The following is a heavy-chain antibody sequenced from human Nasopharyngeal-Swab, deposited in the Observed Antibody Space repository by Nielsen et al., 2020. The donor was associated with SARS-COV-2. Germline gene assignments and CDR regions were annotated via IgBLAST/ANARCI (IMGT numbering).Heavy chain of an antibody. CDR1: GYTFTSYA. V-gene: IGHV1-69*13. CDR2: IIPIFGTA. CDR3: ARRVGYGGGDWYFDL. J-gene: IGHJ2*01. Sequence: SVKVSCKASGYTFTSYAMNWVRQAPGQGLEWMGGIIPIFGTANYAQKFQGRVTITADESTSTAYMELSSLRSEDTAVYYCARRVGYGGGDWYFDLWGRGTLVTVSS. D-gene: IGHD4-23*01.